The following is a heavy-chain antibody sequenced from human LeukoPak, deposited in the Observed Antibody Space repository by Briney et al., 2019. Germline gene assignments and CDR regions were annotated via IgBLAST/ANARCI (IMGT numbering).Heavy chain of an antibody. Sequence: SETLSLTCTVSGGSISSGDYNWGWIRQPPGKELEWIGTMYHSGSTYYNPSLKRRVTIPVDTSMNHFSLKVTSVTATDTAVYDCARVKITVAGPFDHWGQGTLVTVSS. CDR3: ARVKITVAGPFDH. D-gene: IGHD6-19*01. V-gene: IGHV4-39*02. CDR1: GGSISSGDYN. CDR2: MYHSGST. J-gene: IGHJ4*02.